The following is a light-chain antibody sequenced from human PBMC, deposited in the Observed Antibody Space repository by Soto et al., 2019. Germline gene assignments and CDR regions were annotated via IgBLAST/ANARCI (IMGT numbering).Light chain of an antibody. J-gene: IGKJ4*01. CDR1: QGIGSW. V-gene: IGKV1D-12*01. CDR3: PQANSLPLT. CDR2: AAS. Sequence: DIQMTQSPSSVSASVGDRVTITCRASQGIGSWLAWYQQKPGKAPKLLIYAASSLQSGVPSGFSDSGSGTDFTLTVRSLQHEEFGTCDCPQANSLPLTFGGGTKVAIK.